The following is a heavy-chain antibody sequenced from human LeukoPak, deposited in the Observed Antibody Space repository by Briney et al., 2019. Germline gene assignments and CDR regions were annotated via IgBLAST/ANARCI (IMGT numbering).Heavy chain of an antibody. J-gene: IGHJ4*02. Sequence: SETLSLTCTVSGGSISSSSYYWGWIRQPPGKGLERIGSIYYSGSTYYNPSLKSRVTISVDTSKNQFSLKLSSVTAADTAVYYCASEAASSTSCLCLGYWGQGTLVTVSS. CDR3: ASEAASSTSCLCLGY. CDR1: GGSISSSSYY. V-gene: IGHV4-39*07. CDR2: IYYSGST. D-gene: IGHD2-2*01.